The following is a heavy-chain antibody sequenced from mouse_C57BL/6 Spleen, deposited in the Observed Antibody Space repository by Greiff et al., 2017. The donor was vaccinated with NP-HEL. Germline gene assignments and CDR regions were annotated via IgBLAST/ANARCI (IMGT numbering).Heavy chain of an antibody. CDR3: ARSGLGSYFDD. Sequence: QVQLQQSGAELVRPGTSVKMSCKASGYTFTNYWIGWAKQRPGHGLEWIGDIYPGGGYTNYNEKFKGKATLTADKSSSTAYMQFSSLTSEDSAIYYCARSGLGSYFDDWGQGTTLTVSS. V-gene: IGHV1-63*01. D-gene: IGHD4-1*01. CDR2: IYPGGGYT. J-gene: IGHJ2*01. CDR1: GYTFTNYW.